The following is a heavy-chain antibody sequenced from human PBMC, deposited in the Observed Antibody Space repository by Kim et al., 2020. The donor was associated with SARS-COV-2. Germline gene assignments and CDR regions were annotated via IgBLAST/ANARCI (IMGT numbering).Heavy chain of an antibody. CDR2: INRGGDYT. V-gene: IGHV3-23*01. J-gene: IGHJ6*02. CDR3: AKDDLYYSGSGTNSLDV. CDR1: GFTFSRYA. Sequence: GGSLRLSCAASGFTFSRYAMSWVRHAPGKVLEWVSGINRGGDYTYYADSVKGRFTISRDNSKNKVHLQMNSLRGDDTAVYFCAKDDLYYSGSGTNSLDVWGQGTTVTVSS. D-gene: IGHD3-10*01.